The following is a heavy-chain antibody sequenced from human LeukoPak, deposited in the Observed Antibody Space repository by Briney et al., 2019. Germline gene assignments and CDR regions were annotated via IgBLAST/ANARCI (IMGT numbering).Heavy chain of an antibody. Sequence: PSETLSLTCTVSGGSISSYYWSWIRQPPGKGLEWIGYIYYSGSTNYNPSLKSRVTTSVDTSKNQFSLKLSSVTAADTAVYYCARDLITGTTSFDYWGQGTLVTVSS. CDR1: GGSISSYY. V-gene: IGHV4-59*12. D-gene: IGHD1-20*01. CDR2: IYYSGST. J-gene: IGHJ4*02. CDR3: ARDLITGTTSFDY.